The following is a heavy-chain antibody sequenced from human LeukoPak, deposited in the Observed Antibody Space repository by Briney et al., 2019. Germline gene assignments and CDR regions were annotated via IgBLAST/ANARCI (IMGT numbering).Heavy chain of an antibody. J-gene: IGHJ4*02. CDR1: GYTFTGYF. CDR3: ARGRLGLYGTYYFDY. CDR2: INPNSGGT. V-gene: IGHV1-2*02. Sequence: GASVKVSCKTSGYTFTGYFFHWVRQAPGQGLEWLGWINPNSGGTNYTQKFQDRVTMTRDTSISTAYMELSSLRFDDTAVYYCARGRLGLYGTYYFDYWGQGTLVTVS. D-gene: IGHD7-27*01.